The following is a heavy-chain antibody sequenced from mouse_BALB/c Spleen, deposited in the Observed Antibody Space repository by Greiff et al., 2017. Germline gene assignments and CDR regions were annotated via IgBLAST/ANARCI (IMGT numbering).Heavy chain of an antibody. CDR1: GFTFSDYY. CDR2: ISDGGSYT. J-gene: IGHJ3*01. CDR3: ARDDYYD. Sequence: EVKVVESGGGLVKPGGSLKLSCAASGFTFSDYYMYWVRQTPEKRLEWVATISDGGSYTYYPDSVKGRFTISRDNAKNNLYLQMSSLKSEDTAMYYCARDDYYDWGQGTLVTVSA. V-gene: IGHV5-4*02. D-gene: IGHD2-1*01.